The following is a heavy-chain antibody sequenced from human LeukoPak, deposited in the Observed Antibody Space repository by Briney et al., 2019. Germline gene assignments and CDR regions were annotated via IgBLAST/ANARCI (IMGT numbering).Heavy chain of an antibody. Sequence: PGGSLRLSCAASGFNVSSSYMSWVRQAPGKGLEWVSVIYSAGRTYHADAVKGRFTISRDNSKNTLYLQMNSLRAEDTAVYYCAKDSPLSGSSSSDYWGQGTLVTVSS. CDR3: AKDSPLSGSSSSDY. J-gene: IGHJ4*02. V-gene: IGHV3-53*01. CDR2: IYSAGRT. CDR1: GFNVSSSY. D-gene: IGHD6-6*01.